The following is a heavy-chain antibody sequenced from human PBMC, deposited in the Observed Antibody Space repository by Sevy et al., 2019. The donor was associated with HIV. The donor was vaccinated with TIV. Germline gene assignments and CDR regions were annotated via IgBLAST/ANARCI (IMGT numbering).Heavy chain of an antibody. J-gene: IGHJ3*02. Sequence: SETLSLTCTVSGYSISSAYSWGWIRQPPGKGLEWIANIYHDGSTYYNPSLNSRVTISIDKSKNQFSLKLSSVTAADTAVYYCSGFGRLIIINDDTFEIWGQGTMVTVSS. CDR1: GYSISSAYS. V-gene: IGHV4-38-2*02. D-gene: IGHD3-9*01. CDR3: SGFGRLIIINDDTFEI. CDR2: IYHDGST.